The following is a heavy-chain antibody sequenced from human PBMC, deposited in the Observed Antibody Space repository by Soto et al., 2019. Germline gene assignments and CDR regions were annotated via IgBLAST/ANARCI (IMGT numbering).Heavy chain of an antibody. CDR2: IYYSGST. D-gene: IGHD3-22*01. J-gene: IGHJ4*02. V-gene: IGHV4-31*03. CDR3: ASCPDPTNYYDSSGYF. Sequence: SETLSLTCTVSDGSISSGGYYWSWIRQHPGKGLEWIGYIYYSGSTYYNPSLKSRVTISVDTSKNQFSLKLSSVTAADTAVYYCASCPDPTNYYDSSGYFWGQGTLVTVSS. CDR1: DGSISSGGYY.